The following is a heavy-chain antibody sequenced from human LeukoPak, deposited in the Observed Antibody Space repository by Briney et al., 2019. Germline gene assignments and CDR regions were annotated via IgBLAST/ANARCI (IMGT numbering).Heavy chain of an antibody. CDR3: AKTPLYYSYFYMDV. V-gene: IGHV3-48*01. CDR2: ISSGSKTI. Sequence: GGSLRLSCTASGFTFSNYKMNWVRQAPGQGLEWISHISSGSKTIYCADSVKGRFTISRDDAKNSLYLQMNGLSAEDTAVYYCAKTPLYYSYFYMDVWGKGTSVIVSS. CDR1: GFTFSNYK. J-gene: IGHJ6*03.